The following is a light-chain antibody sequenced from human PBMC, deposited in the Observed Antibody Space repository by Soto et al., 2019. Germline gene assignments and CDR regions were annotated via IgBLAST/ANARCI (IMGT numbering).Light chain of an antibody. CDR1: QDIRKY. J-gene: IGKJ3*01. Sequence: DIQMTQSPSSLSASVGDRVTITCQASQDIRKYLNWYQQKPGRAPKLLIYGASNLETGVPSRFSGSGYGTDFTFTISSPQPEDIATYYCQHDDNLPPFTFGPGTKVAIK. CDR2: GAS. V-gene: IGKV1-33*01. CDR3: QHDDNLPPFT.